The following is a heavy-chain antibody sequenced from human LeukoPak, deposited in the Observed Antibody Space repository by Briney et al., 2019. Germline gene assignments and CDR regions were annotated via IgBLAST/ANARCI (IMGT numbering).Heavy chain of an antibody. D-gene: IGHD5-24*01. CDR1: GGSINNFY. J-gene: IGHJ3*02. Sequence: TSETLSFTCTVSGGSINNFYWSWIRQPAGKGLEWIGRISSSGSTNYNPSLKSRVTMSVDTSKNQFSLKLTSVTAADTAVYYCARRDGNAFDIWGQGTMVTVSS. CDR3: ARRDGNAFDI. CDR2: ISSSGST. V-gene: IGHV4-4*07.